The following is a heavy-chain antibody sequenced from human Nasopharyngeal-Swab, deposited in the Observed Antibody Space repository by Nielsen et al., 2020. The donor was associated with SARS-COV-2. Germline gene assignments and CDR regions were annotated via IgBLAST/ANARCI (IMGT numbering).Heavy chain of an antibody. D-gene: IGHD3-10*01. CDR1: GGSFSGYY. CDR2: INHSGST. J-gene: IGHJ4*02. V-gene: IGHV4-34*01. CDR3: ARDPSYYYGSGIDY. Sequence: SETLSLTCAVYGGSFSGYYWSWIRQPPGKGLEWIGEINHSGSTNYNPSLKSRVTISVDTSKNQFSLKLSSVTAADTAVYYCARDPSYYYGSGIDYWGQGTLVTVSS.